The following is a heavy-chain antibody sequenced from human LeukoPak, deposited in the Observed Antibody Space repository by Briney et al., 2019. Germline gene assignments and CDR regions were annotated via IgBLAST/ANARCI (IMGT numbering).Heavy chain of an antibody. CDR1: GFTFNNYG. J-gene: IGHJ4*02. CDR3: AKPYSGSYYFDY. Sequence: QAGGSLRLSCAASGFTFNNYGMHWVRQAPGKGLEWVSAISGSGGSTYYADSVKGRFAISRDNSKNTLYLQMNSLRAEDTAVYYCAKPYSGSYYFDYWGQGTLVTVSS. D-gene: IGHD1-26*01. CDR2: ISGSGGST. V-gene: IGHV3-23*01.